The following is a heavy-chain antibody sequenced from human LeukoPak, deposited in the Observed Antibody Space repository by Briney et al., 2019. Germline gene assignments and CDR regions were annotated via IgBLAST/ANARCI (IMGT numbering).Heavy chain of an antibody. J-gene: IGHJ3*02. CDR3: ARDDTIFGVVNPRNNVFDI. Sequence: SETLSLTCTVSGGSISSYYWSWIRQPPGKGLEWIGYIYYSGSTNYNPSLKSRVTISVDTSKNQFSLKLSSVTAADTAVYYCARDDTIFGVVNPRNNVFDIWGQGTMVTVSS. V-gene: IGHV4-59*01. D-gene: IGHD3-3*01. CDR2: IYYSGST. CDR1: GGSISSYY.